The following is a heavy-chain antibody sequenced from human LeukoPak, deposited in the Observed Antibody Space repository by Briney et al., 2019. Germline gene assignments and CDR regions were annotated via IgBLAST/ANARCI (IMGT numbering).Heavy chain of an antibody. J-gene: IGHJ6*03. CDR1: GGSISSYY. Sequence: PSETLSLTCTVSGGSISSYYWSWIRQPPGKGLEWIGYIYYSGSTNYNSSLKSRVTISVDTSKNQFSLKLSSVTAADTAVYYCARTRLLRYFGSSYYYMDVWGKGTTVTVSS. D-gene: IGHD3-9*01. CDR3: ARTRLLRYFGSSYYYMDV. V-gene: IGHV4-59*01. CDR2: IYYSGST.